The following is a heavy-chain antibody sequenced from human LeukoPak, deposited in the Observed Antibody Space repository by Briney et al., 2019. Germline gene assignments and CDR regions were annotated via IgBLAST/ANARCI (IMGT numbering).Heavy chain of an antibody. Sequence: GGSLRLSCAASGFTFSSYAMSWVRQAPGKGLEWVSSISSSSSYIYYADSVKGRFTISRDNAKNSLYLQMNSLRAEDTAVYYCARVRAKKDFDYWGQGTLVTVSS. CDR2: ISSSSSYI. V-gene: IGHV3-21*01. J-gene: IGHJ4*02. CDR1: GFTFSSYA. CDR3: ARVRAKKDFDY.